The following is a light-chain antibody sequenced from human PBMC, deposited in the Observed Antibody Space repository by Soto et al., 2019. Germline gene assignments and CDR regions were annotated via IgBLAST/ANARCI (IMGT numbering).Light chain of an antibody. CDR2: ETS. CDR3: FSFTSTNTHV. J-gene: IGLJ1*01. V-gene: IGLV2-8*01. Sequence: QSVLTQPPSASGSPGQSVTISCTGTKNDIGVYDFVSWHQHHPGKAPRLIIYETSKRPSGVSDRFSGSKSGNTASLTISGLQAEDEADYFCFSFTSTNTHVFGSGTKVTVL. CDR1: KNDIGVYDF.